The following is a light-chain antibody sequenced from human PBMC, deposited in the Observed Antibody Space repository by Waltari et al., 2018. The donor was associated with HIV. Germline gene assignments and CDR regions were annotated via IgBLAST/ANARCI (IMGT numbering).Light chain of an antibody. CDR3: QVWDTIRDHHV. CDR1: NIGGKS. Sequence: SYVLTQPPSVSVAPGQTARITCGGNNIGGKSVHWYQQKPGQAPVLVVDDDSDRPSGIPERFSGSNSGKTATLSISRVEAGDEADYYCQVWDTIRDHHVFGTGTKVTVL. V-gene: IGLV3-21*02. J-gene: IGLJ1*01. CDR2: DDS.